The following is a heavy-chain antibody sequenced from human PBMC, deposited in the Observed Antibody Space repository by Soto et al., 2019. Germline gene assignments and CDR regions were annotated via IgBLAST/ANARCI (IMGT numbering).Heavy chain of an antibody. D-gene: IGHD3-10*01. Sequence: QPGGSLRLSCTASGFTFGDYAMSWFRQAPGKGLEWVGFIRSKAYGGTTEYAASVKGRFTISRDDSKSIAYLQMNSLKTEDTAVYYCTRAFRVYYGSGSYYKDYYGMDVWGQGTTVTAP. V-gene: IGHV3-49*03. CDR2: IRSKAYGGTT. CDR3: TRAFRVYYGSGSYYKDYYGMDV. CDR1: GFTFGDYA. J-gene: IGHJ6*02.